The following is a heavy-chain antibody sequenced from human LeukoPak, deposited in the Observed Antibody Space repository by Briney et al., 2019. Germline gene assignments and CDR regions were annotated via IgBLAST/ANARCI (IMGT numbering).Heavy chain of an antibody. D-gene: IGHD6-13*01. V-gene: IGHV3-11*03. CDR2: ISSSSSYT. CDR1: GFTFSDYY. Sequence: PGGSLRLSCAASGFTFSDYYMSWIRQALAKGLEWVSYISSSSSYTNYADSVKGRFTISRDNAKNSLYLQMNSLRAEDTAVYYCASSIAAAGGFDYWGQGTLVTVSS. J-gene: IGHJ4*02. CDR3: ASSIAAAGGFDY.